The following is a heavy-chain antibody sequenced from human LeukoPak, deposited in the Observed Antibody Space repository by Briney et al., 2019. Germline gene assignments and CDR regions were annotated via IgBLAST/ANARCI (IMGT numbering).Heavy chain of an antibody. V-gene: IGHV3-66*01. Sequence: GGSLRLSCAASGFTVTKNYMNWVRQAPAKGLEWLSILYRDGSSFYADSVTGRFTISRDRSKNTISLEMNSLRAEDTAVYYCAKSRGDYWGQGTLITVSS. CDR3: AKSRGDY. CDR2: LYRDGSS. CDR1: GFTVTKNY. J-gene: IGHJ4*02.